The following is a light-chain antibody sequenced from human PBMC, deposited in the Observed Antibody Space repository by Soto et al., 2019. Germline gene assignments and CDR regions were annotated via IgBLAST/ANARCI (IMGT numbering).Light chain of an antibody. J-gene: IGKJ5*01. CDR3: QQYGSSSS. CDR1: QSVSSSY. Sequence: EIVLTQSPGTLSLSPGERATLSCRASQSVSSSYLAWYQQKPGQAPRLLIYGASSRATGIPDRFSGSGSGTDFTLTISRLEPEDFAVYYCQQYGSSSSCGQGTRLEMK. CDR2: GAS. V-gene: IGKV3-20*01.